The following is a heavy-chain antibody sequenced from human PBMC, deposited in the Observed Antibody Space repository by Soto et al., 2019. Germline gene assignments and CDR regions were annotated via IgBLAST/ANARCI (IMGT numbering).Heavy chain of an antibody. Sequence: PSETLSLTCTVSGGSIGSTTYYWGWMRQPPGKGLECIAFIFVGGNTNYNPSLKSRVTISIDTSKSQFYLKLTSVTAADTAIYYCATRFYSSGVLFDYWGPGTQVTVSS. CDR3: ATRFYSSGVLFDY. CDR2: IFVGGNT. CDR1: GGSIGSTTYY. V-gene: IGHV4-61*05. D-gene: IGHD3-10*01. J-gene: IGHJ4*02.